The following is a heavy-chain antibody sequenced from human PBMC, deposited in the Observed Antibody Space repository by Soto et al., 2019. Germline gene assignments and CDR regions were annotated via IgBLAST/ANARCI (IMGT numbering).Heavy chain of an antibody. V-gene: IGHV1-18*01. J-gene: IGHJ5*02. CDR2: ISLYSDGT. CDR3: ARDKSSSPRNPNWFDP. CDR1: GYTFSNYG. D-gene: IGHD6-13*01. Sequence: ASVKVSCKTSGYTFSNYGITWVRQAPGQPLEWLGWISLYSDGTNYAQKFQGRVSMTTDTSTTTAYMELRSLRSYDTAVYYCARDKSSSPRNPNWFDPWGQGTLVTVSS.